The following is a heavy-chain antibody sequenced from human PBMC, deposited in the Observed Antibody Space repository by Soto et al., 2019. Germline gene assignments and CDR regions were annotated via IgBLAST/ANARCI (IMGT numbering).Heavy chain of an antibody. CDR2: INHSGST. CDR1: GGSFSGYY. D-gene: IGHD6-19*01. V-gene: IGHV4-34*01. J-gene: IGHJ4*02. Sequence: SETLSLTCAVYGGSFSGYYWSWIRQPPGKGLEWIGEINHSGSTNYNPSLKSRVTISVDTSKNQFSLKLSSVTAADTAVYYCARAPKIAVADYWGQGTLVTVSS. CDR3: ARAPKIAVADY.